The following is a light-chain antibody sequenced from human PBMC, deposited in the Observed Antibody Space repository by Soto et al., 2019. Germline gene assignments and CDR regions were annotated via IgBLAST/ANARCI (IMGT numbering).Light chain of an antibody. CDR1: KLGDTY. J-gene: IGLJ1*01. CDR3: QAWDSSTAV. CDR2: QDS. Sequence: SSELTQPPSVSVSPGQTASITCSGEKLGDTYACWYQQKPGQSPVLVIYQDSKRPSGIPERFSGSNSGNTATLTISGTQAMDEADYYCQAWDSSTAVFGTGTKVTVL. V-gene: IGLV3-1*01.